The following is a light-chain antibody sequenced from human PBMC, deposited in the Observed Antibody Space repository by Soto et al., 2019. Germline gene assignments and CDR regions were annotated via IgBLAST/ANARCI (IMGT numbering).Light chain of an antibody. CDR2: DVS. V-gene: IGKV1-5*01. Sequence: IQMTQSPSTLSASVGDRVTITCRASQSLSNWLAWYQQKPGKAPKLLIFDVSSLESGVPSRFSGSGSGTEFTLTSSSLQPDDFATYYCQQYSTYATFGQGTKVEIK. J-gene: IGKJ1*01. CDR1: QSLSNW. CDR3: QQYSTYAT.